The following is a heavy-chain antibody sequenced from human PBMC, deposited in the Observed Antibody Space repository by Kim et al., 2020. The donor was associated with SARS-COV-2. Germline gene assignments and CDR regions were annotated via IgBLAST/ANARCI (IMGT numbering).Heavy chain of an antibody. J-gene: IGHJ4*02. CDR3: ARHLGVRGGPGD. D-gene: IGHD3-10*01. CDR2: IYYSGST. V-gene: IGHV4-39*01. Sequence: SETLSLTCTVSGGSISSSSYYWGWIRQPPGKGLEWIGSIYYSGSTYYNPSLKSRVTISVDTSKNQFSLKLSSVTAADTAVYYCARHLGVRGGPGDWGQGTLVTVSS. CDR1: GGSISSSSYY.